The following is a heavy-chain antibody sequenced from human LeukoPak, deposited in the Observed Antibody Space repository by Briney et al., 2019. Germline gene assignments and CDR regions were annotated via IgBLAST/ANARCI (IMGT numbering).Heavy chain of an antibody. CDR3: ARHWEL. J-gene: IGHJ4*02. D-gene: IGHD1-26*01. CDR1: GFSVSSNY. Sequence: GGSLRLSCAVSGFSVSSNYMSWVRQAPGKGLEWVALIYSDETTYYADSVKGRFTISRDNSKSTLYLQMNSLRAEDTAVYYCARHWELRGQGTLVTVSS. V-gene: IGHV3-53*01. CDR2: IYSDETT.